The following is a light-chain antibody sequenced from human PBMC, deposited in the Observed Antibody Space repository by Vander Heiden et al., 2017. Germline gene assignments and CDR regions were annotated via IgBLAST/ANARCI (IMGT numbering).Light chain of an antibody. V-gene: IGKV1-8*01. Sequence: AIRMTQSPSSFSASTGDRVPITCRASQDISTYLSWYQQKSGEAPKLLIFDASTMQSGVPSRFSGSGSGTDFTLTISCLQSEDFATYYCQQYSDYPFAFGPGTRVDFK. CDR3: QQYSDYPFA. J-gene: IGKJ3*01. CDR1: QDISTY. CDR2: DAS.